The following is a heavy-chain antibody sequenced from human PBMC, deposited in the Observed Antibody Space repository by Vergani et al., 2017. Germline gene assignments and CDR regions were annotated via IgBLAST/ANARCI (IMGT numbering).Heavy chain of an antibody. D-gene: IGHD2-2*01. J-gene: IGHJ3*02. Sequence: QVQLQESGPGLVKPSQTLSLTCTVSGGSISSGSYYWSWIRQPPGKGLEWIGEINHSGSTNYNPSLKSRVTISVDTSKNQFSLKLSSVTAADTAVYYCARGRRRGRYCSSTSCPPGAFDIWGQGTMVTVSS. CDR1: GGSISSGSYY. CDR2: INHSGST. CDR3: ARGRRRGRYCSSTSCPPGAFDI. V-gene: IGHV4-39*07.